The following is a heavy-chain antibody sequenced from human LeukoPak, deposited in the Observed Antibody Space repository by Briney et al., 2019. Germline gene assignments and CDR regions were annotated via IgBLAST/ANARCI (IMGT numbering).Heavy chain of an antibody. D-gene: IGHD3-10*01. CDR3: ARDRGYYGSGSYGAFDYYYYAMDV. J-gene: IGHJ6*02. V-gene: IGHV4-59*01. Sequence: SETLSLTCTVSGGSISSYYWSWIRQPPGKGLEWIGEINHSGSTNYNPSLKSRVTISVDTSKNQFSLKLSSVTAADTAVYYCARDRGYYGSGSYGAFDYYYYAMDVWGQGTTVTVSS. CDR2: INHSGST. CDR1: GGSISSYY.